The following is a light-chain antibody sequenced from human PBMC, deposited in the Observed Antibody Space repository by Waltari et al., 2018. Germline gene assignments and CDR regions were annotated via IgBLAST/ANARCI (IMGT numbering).Light chain of an antibody. Sequence: QSALTQPASVSGSPGQSVTIFFAGTSNDVGGYNSVSLYQEYPGPAPRVIIYDVSDQPSGLSDRFPGCTSGNTASLPIAGLQAEDDADYYCSSQSSNDVVLFGGGTKLTVL. V-gene: IGLV2-14*01. CDR3: SSQSSNDVVL. CDR1: SNDVGGYNS. CDR2: DVS. J-gene: IGLJ2*01.